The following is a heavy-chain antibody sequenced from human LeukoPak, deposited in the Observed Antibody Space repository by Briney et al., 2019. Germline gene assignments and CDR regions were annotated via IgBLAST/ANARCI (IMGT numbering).Heavy chain of an antibody. CDR1: GFTFSSYS. V-gene: IGHV3-21*01. CDR2: ISSSSSYI. Sequence: AGGSLRLSCAASGFTFSSYSMNWVRQVPGKGLEWVSSISSSSSYIYYADSVKGRFTISRDNAKNSLYLQMNSLRAEDTAVYYCARMDSSSSASYWGQGTLVTVSS. D-gene: IGHD6-6*01. J-gene: IGHJ4*02. CDR3: ARMDSSSSASY.